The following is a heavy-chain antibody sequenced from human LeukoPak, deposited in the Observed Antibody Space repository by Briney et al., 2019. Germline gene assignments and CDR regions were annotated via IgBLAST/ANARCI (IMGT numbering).Heavy chain of an antibody. CDR2: ISAYNGNT. V-gene: IGHV1-18*01. CDR3: ARADFDSSGYYELNY. CDR1: SYTFTSYG. Sequence: ASVKVSCKASSYTFTSYGISWVRQAPGQGLEWMGWISAYNGNTNYAQKLQGRVTMTTDTSTSTAYMELRSLRSDDTAVYYCARADFDSSGYYELNYWGQGTLVTVSS. J-gene: IGHJ4*02. D-gene: IGHD3-22*01.